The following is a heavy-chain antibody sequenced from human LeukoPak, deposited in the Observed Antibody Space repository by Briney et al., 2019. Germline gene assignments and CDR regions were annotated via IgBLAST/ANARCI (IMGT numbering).Heavy chain of an antibody. J-gene: IGHJ4*02. CDR2: INHSGGT. CDR3: ARGRAVITMIVVASFDY. V-gene: IGHV4-34*01. D-gene: IGHD3-22*01. CDR1: GGSFSGYY. Sequence: PSETLSLTCAVYGGSFSGYYWSWIRQPPGKGLEWIGEINHSGGTNYNPSLKSRVTMSVDTSKNQFSLRLSSVTAAETAVYYCARGRAVITMIVVASFDYWGQGTLVTVSS.